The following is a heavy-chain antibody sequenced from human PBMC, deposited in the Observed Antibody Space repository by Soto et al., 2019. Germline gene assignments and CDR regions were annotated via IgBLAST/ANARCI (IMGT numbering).Heavy chain of an antibody. CDR1: GFTFSSYS. Sequence: WGSLRLSCAASGFTFSSYSMNWVRQAPGKGLEWVSYISSSSSTIYYADSVKGRFTISRDNAKNSLYLQMNSLRDEDTAVYYCAREGTGYDYVWGSYRWRDFDYWGQGTLVTVSS. V-gene: IGHV3-48*02. J-gene: IGHJ4*02. CDR2: ISSSSSTI. D-gene: IGHD3-16*02. CDR3: AREGTGYDYVWGSYRWRDFDY.